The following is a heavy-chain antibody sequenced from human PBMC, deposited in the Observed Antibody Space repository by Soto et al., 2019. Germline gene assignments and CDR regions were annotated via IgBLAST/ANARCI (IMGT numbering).Heavy chain of an antibody. CDR2: IDPSDSYT. CDR3: ARQGRGGIVSRLSSITMDF. D-gene: IGHD2-15*01. Sequence: PGESLKISCKGSGYSFTSYWNSWVRQMPGKGLEWMGRIDPSDSYTNYSPSFQGHVTISADKSISTAYLQWSSLKASDTAMYYCARQGRGGIVSRLSSITMDFLGQGTPVTVSS. CDR1: GYSFTSYW. J-gene: IGHJ6*02. V-gene: IGHV5-10-1*01.